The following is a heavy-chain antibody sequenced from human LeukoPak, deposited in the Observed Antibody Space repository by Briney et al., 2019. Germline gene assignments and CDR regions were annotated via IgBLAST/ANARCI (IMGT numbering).Heavy chain of an antibody. CDR2: ISGSGGST. CDR3: AKAVYGDYYYYMDV. Sequence: GGSLRLSCAASGFTFSSYAMSWVRQAPGKGLEWVSAISGSGGSTYYADSVKGRFTISRDSSKNTLSLQMNSLRAEDTAVYYCAKAVYGDYYYYMDVWGKGTTVTVSS. V-gene: IGHV3-23*01. J-gene: IGHJ6*03. D-gene: IGHD4-17*01. CDR1: GFTFSSYA.